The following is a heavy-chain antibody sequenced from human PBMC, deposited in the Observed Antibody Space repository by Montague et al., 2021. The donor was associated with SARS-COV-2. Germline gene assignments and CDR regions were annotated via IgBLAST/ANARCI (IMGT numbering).Heavy chain of an antibody. V-gene: IGHV4-61*02. J-gene: IGHJ4*02. D-gene: IGHD6-19*01. CDR3: ARDIAVAGLFDY. CDR1: GGSISSGSYY. CDR2: ISISGST. Sequence: TLSLTCTVSGGSISSGSYYWSWIRPPAGKGLEWIVRISISGSTNYNPSLKSRVTISVDTSKNQFSLKLSSVTAADTAVYYCARDIAVAGLFDYWGQGTLVTVSS.